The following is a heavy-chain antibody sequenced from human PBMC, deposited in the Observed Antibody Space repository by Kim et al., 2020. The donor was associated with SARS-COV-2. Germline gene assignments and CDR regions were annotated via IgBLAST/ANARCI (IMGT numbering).Heavy chain of an antibody. CDR2: ISSSSSYI. J-gene: IGHJ6*02. CDR3: ARDPIDGYGMDV. CDR1: GFTFSSYS. V-gene: IGHV3-21*01. Sequence: GGSLRLSCAASGFTFSSYSMNWVRQAPGKGLEWVSSISSSSSYIYYADSVKGRFTISRDNAKNSLYLQMNSLRAEDTAVYYCARDPIDGYGMDVWGQGTTVTVSS.